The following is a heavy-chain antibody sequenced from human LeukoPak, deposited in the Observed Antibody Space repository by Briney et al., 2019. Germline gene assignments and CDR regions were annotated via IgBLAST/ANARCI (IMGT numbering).Heavy chain of an antibody. CDR2: IYYSGGT. D-gene: IGHD6-13*01. CDR1: GGSISSYY. Sequence: PSETLSLTCTVSGGSISSYYWSWIRQPPGKGLEWIGYIYYSGGTNYNPSLKSRVIISVDTSKNQFSLKLSSMTAADTAVYYCATYSSTGIFQHWGQGTLVTVSS. J-gene: IGHJ1*01. CDR3: ATYSSTGIFQH. V-gene: IGHV4-59*01.